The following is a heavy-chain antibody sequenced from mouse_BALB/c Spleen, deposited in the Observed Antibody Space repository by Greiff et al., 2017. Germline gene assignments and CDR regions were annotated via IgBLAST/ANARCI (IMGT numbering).Heavy chain of an antibody. J-gene: IGHJ4*01. D-gene: IGHD2-4*01. V-gene: IGHV5-6*01. CDR2: ISSGGSYT. Sequence: EVKLMESGGDLVKPGGSLKLSCAASGFTFSSYGMSWVRQTPDKRLEWVATISSGGSYTYYPDSVKGRFTISRDNAKNTLYLQMSSLKSEDTAMYYCARHPLYYDYDGYAMDYWGQGTSVTVSS. CDR3: ARHPLYYDYDGYAMDY. CDR1: GFTFSSYG.